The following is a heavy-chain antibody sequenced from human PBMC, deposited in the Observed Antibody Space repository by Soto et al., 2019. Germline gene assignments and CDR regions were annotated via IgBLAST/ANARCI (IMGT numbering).Heavy chain of an antibody. CDR2: IYWDDDK. J-gene: IGHJ6*02. Sequence: QITLKESGPTLVKPTQTLTLTCTISGFSLSTGGVGVGWIRQPPGKALEWLALIYWDDDKRYSPSLKSRLTIPKDNSKSQVVLTMINMDPGNKATYYCEQSGCGGTGFRSYSATFSSGLEAWGQGTTVTVSS. CDR3: EQSGCGGTGFRSYSATFSSGLEA. CDR1: GFSLSTGGVG. D-gene: IGHD2-15*01. V-gene: IGHV2-5*02.